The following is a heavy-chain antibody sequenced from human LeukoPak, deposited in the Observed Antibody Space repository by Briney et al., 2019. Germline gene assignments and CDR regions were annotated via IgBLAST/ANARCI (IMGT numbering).Heavy chain of an antibody. J-gene: IGHJ5*02. D-gene: IGHD3-9*01. CDR2: INHSGRI. Sequence: SETLSLTCGVYGGSFSGYYWSWIRQPPGKGLELVGEINHSGRINYNPSLKSRVTISVDTSKNQFSLKLSSVTAADTAVYYCASSPLTGNYGDWFDPWGQGTLVIVSS. CDR1: GGSFSGYY. CDR3: ASSPLTGNYGDWFDP. V-gene: IGHV4-34*01.